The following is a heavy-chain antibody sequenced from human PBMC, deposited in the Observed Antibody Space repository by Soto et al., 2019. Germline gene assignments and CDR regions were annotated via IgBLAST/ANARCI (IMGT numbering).Heavy chain of an antibody. CDR2: IYYSGST. Sequence: PSETLALTCTVSGGSISSYYWSWIRQPPGKGLEWIGYIYYSGSTNYNPSLKSRVTISVDTSKNQFSLKLSSVTAADTAVYYCARIREDIVVVPAARPNCRFDPWGQGNRVT. D-gene: IGHD2-2*01. J-gene: IGHJ5*02. V-gene: IGHV4-59*01. CDR3: ARIREDIVVVPAARPNCRFDP. CDR1: GGSISSYY.